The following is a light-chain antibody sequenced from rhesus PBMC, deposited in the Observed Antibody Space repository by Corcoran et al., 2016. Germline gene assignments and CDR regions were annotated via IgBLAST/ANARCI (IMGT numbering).Light chain of an antibody. Sequence: DIQMTQSPSSLSASVGDRVTITCRASQGITNDLAWYQQKPGETPKLLFYEASVLQSGMPSRFSGSGSRTDFTLTISILQPDDFATYDCQQYNSLPLTFGGGTKVEVK. J-gene: IGKJ4*01. CDR2: EAS. V-gene: IGKV1-25*01. CDR1: QGITND. CDR3: QQYNSLPLT.